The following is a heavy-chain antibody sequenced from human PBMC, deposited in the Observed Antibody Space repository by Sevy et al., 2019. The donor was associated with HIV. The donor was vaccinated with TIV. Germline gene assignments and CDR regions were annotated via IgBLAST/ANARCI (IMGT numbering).Heavy chain of an antibody. V-gene: IGHV4-4*07. CDR2: IYTSGST. J-gene: IGHJ5*02. Sequence: SETLSLTCTVSGGSISSYYWSWIRQPAGKGLEWIGRIYTSGSTNYNPSLKSRVTMSVDTSKNQLSLKLSSVTAADTAVYYCARERARGAAAGTLSWFDPWGQGTLVTVSS. CDR3: ARERARGAAAGTLSWFDP. CDR1: GGSISSYY. D-gene: IGHD6-13*01.